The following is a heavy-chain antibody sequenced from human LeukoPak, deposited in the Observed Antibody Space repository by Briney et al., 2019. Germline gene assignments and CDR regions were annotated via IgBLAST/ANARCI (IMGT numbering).Heavy chain of an antibody. J-gene: IGHJ3*02. D-gene: IGHD3-22*01. V-gene: IGHV4-34*01. CDR3: ARGLFYDSSGYYYPVDAFDI. Sequence: KPSETLSLTCAVYGGSFSGYYWSWIRQPPGKGLEWLGEINHSGSTNYNPSLKSRVTISVDTSKNQFSLKLSSVTAADTAVYYCARGLFYDSSGYYYPVDAFDIWGQGTMVTVSS. CDR1: GGSFSGYY. CDR2: INHSGST.